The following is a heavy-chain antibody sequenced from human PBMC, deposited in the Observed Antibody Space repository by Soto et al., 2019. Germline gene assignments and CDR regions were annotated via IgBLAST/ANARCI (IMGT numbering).Heavy chain of an antibody. J-gene: IGHJ6*02. CDR1: GGSVSSGSYY. CDR2: IYYSGST. D-gene: IGHD1-26*01. CDR3: ASLQGEWELLSSYYYGMDV. Sequence: SETLSLTCTVSGGSVSSGSYYWSWIRQPPGKGLEWIGYIYYSGSTNYNPSLKSRVTISVDTSKNQFSLKLSSVTAADTAVYYCASLQGEWELLSSYYYGMDVWGQGTTVTVSS. V-gene: IGHV4-61*01.